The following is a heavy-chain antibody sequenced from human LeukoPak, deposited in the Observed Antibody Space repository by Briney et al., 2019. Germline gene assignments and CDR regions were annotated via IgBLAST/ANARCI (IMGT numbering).Heavy chain of an antibody. CDR1: GFTFITYA. J-gene: IGHJ4*02. D-gene: IGHD6-6*01. CDR3: ARANIISSSADY. Sequence: GGSLRLSCATSGFTFITYAMHWVRQAPGKGLEWVAVISYDGSNKYYADSVKGRFTISRDNSKNTLYLQMNSLRAEDTAVYYCARANIISSSADYWGQGTLVTVSS. CDR2: ISYDGSNK. V-gene: IGHV3-30*04.